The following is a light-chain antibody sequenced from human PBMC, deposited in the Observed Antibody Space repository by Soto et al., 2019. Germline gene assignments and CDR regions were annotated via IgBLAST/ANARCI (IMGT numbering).Light chain of an antibody. J-gene: IGKJ2*01. CDR1: QSLLHSNGYNY. CDR3: MQALQTPYP. CDR2: LGS. V-gene: IGKV2-28*01. Sequence: DIVMTQSPLSLPVTPGEPASISCRSSQSLLHSNGYNYLDWYLQKPGQSPQLLIYLGSNRASGVPDRFSGSGSGTDFTLNISRVEAEDVGVYYCMQALQTPYPFGQGTKLEIK.